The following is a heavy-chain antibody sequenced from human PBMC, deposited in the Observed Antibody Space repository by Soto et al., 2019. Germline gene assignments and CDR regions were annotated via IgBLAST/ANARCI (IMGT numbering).Heavy chain of an antibody. V-gene: IGHV3-23*01. Sequence: RLSCAASGFTFSSYAMSWVRQAPGKGLEWVSAISGSGGSTYYADSVKGRFTISRDNSKNTLYLQMNSLRAEDTAVYYCAKDFGYNWNDAQKTWGQGTLVTVSS. CDR2: ISGSGGST. D-gene: IGHD1-1*01. CDR3: AKDFGYNWNDAQKT. CDR1: GFTFSSYA. J-gene: IGHJ5*02.